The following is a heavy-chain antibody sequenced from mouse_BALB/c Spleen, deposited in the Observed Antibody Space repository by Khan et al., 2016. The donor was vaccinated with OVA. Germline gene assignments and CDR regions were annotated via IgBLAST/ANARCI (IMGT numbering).Heavy chain of an antibody. CDR2: IDPSDSET. J-gene: IGHJ4*01. CDR3: ARCLMEAMDY. CDR1: AYIFTNYW. V-gene: IGHV1-61*01. Sequence: VQLQESGAELVRPGASVKLSCKASAYIFTNYWMNWVRQRPGQGLEWIGMIDPSDSETHYNQMFKGTATLTVDKSSSTAYMQLSSLTSEDSAVYYCARCLMEAMDYWGQGTSVTVSS.